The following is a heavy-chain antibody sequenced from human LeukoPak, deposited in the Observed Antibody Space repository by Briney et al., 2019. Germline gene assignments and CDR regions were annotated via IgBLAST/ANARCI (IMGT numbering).Heavy chain of an antibody. J-gene: IGHJ6*03. Sequence: SETLSLTCTVSGGSISSYYWSWIRQPAGKGLEWIGRIYTSGSTNYNPSLKSRVTMSVDTSKNQFSLKLSSVTAADTAVYYCARDHPYDSSGYYHYYYYYYMDVWGKGTTVTVSS. CDR3: ARDHPYDSSGYYHYYYYYYMDV. V-gene: IGHV4-4*07. D-gene: IGHD3-22*01. CDR2: IYTSGST. CDR1: GGSISSYY.